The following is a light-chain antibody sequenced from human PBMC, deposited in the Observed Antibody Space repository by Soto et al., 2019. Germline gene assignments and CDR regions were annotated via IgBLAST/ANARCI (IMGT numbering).Light chain of an antibody. CDR2: GAS. V-gene: IGKV3-20*01. J-gene: IGKJ3*01. Sequence: ELVMTQSPDTLSVSPGERATLLCRASQSVSSSYLAWYQQKPGQAPRLLIYGASSRATGIPDRFSGSGSGTDFTLTISRLEPEDFAVYYCQQYGSSPLITFGPGTKVDIK. CDR1: QSVSSSY. CDR3: QQYGSSPLIT.